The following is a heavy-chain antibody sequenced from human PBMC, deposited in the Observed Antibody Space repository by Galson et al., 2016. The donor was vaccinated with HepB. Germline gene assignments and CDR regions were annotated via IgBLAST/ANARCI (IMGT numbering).Heavy chain of an antibody. J-gene: IGHJ6*02. V-gene: IGHV2-70*01. Sequence: PALVKPTQTVTLTCTFSGFSLTIPGISVSWIRQPPGKALEWLALIDWNGAEYYTTSLKTRLTISRDPPKNQVVLTMTNMDPVDTGTYYCARDTLSGYYTYHYYGMDVWGQGTLVTVSS. D-gene: IGHD3-22*01. CDR2: IDWNGAE. CDR1: GFSLTIPGIS. CDR3: ARDTLSGYYTYHYYGMDV.